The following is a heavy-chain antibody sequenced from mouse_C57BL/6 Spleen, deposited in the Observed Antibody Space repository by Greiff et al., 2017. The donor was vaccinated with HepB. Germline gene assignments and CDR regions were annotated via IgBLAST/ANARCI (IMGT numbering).Heavy chain of an antibody. D-gene: IGHD4-1*01. J-gene: IGHJ4*01. Sequence: EVQLVESGGGLVKPGGSLKLSCAASGFTFSSYAMSWVRQTPEKRLEWVATISDGGSYTYYPDNVKGRITISRDNAKNNLYLQMSHLKSEDTAMYYCARGLGFMDYWGQVASVTVSS. CDR2: ISDGGSYT. CDR3: ARGLGFMDY. CDR1: GFTFSSYA. V-gene: IGHV5-4*01.